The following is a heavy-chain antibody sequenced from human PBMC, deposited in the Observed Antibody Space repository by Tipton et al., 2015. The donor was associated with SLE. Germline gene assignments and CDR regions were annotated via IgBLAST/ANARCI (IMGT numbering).Heavy chain of an antibody. J-gene: IGHJ4*02. CDR2: ISSSGSTI. D-gene: IGHD7-27*01. CDR1: GFTFSSYE. V-gene: IGHV3-48*03. Sequence: GSPRLSCAASGFTFSSYEMNWVRQAPGKGLEWVSYISSSGSTIYYADSVKGRFTISRDNAKNSLYLQMNSLRAEDTAVYYCARDRPGWGSFFDYWGQGTLVTVSS. CDR3: ARDRPGWGSFFDY.